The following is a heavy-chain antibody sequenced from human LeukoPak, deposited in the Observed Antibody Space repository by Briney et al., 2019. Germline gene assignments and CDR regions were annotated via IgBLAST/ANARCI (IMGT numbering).Heavy chain of an antibody. J-gene: IGHJ6*02. CDR1: GFTFGDYA. V-gene: IGHV3-49*04. CDR2: IRSKAYGGTT. D-gene: IGHD6-19*01. Sequence: GGSLRLSCTASGFTFGDYAMSWVRQAPGKGLEWVGFIRSKAYGGTTEYAASVKGRFTISRDDSKSIAYLQMNSLKTEDTAVYYCTTDGEQWLVDHYYYYGMDVWGQGTTVTVSS. CDR3: TTDGEQWLVDHYYYYGMDV.